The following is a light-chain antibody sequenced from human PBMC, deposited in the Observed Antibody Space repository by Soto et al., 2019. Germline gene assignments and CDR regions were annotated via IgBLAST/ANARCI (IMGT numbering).Light chain of an antibody. V-gene: IGLV2-14*01. Sequence: QSALTQPASVSGSPGQSITLSCTGTSGDIGSYNRVSWYQQHPGKAPKLIIYEVTDRPSGVSNRFSGSKSGNTASLTISGLQAEDEAEYYCSSYPNINTRACVFGTGTKVTVL. CDR3: SSYPNINTRACV. J-gene: IGLJ1*01. CDR2: EVT. CDR1: SGDIGSYNR.